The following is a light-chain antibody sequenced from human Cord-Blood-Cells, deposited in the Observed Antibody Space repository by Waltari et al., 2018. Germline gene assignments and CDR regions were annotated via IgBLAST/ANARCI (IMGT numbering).Light chain of an antibody. V-gene: IGLV3-21*04. CDR1: NIGSKS. CDR3: QVWDSSSDHRV. CDR2: YDS. J-gene: IGLJ1*01. Sequence: SYVLPQPPSVSVAPGKTARITCGGNNIGSKSVHWYQQKPGQAPVLVIYYDSDRPSGIPERFSGSNSGNTATLTISRVEAGDEADYYCQVWDSSSDHRVFGTGTKVTVL.